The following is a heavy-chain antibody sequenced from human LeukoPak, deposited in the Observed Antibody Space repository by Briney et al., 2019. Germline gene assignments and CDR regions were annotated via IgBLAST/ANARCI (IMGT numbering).Heavy chain of an antibody. CDR1: GFTFSSYT. V-gene: IGHV3-21*01. D-gene: IGHD2-15*01. J-gene: IGHJ6*02. CDR3: ARDLGYCSGGRCYYYGMDI. CDR2: ITGSSSYI. Sequence: GGSLRLSCAASGFTFSSYTMNWVRQAPGKGLEWVSAITGSSSYIYYADSVKGRFTISRDNAKNSLYLQMNSLRAEDTAVYYCARDLGYCSGGRCYYYGMDIRGQGTTVTVSS.